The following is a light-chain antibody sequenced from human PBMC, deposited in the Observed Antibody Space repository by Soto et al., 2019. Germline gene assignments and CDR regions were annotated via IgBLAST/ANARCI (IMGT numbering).Light chain of an antibody. CDR2: GAS. J-gene: IGKJ5*01. CDR3: QQYGSSPRVT. Sequence: EIVLTQFPGTLSLSPGERATLSCRARQSVSSSYLAWYQQKPGQAPRLLIYGASSRATGIPDWFSGSGSGTDFTLTISRLEPEDFAVYYCQQYGSSPRVTFGQGTRLEIK. CDR1: QSVSSSY. V-gene: IGKV3-20*01.